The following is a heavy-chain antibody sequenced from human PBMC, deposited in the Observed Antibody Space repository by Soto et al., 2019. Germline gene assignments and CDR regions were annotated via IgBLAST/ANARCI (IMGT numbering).Heavy chain of an antibody. V-gene: IGHV3-30*19. J-gene: IGHJ4*02. Sequence: GGSLRLSCKASGFTFSSYGMHWVRQAPGKGLEWVAGVIYDGTNKYYADSVKGRFTISRDNSKQTLYLQMSSLRPDDTAIYYCAKRKGQNYDFWSGYYFDSWGQGTRVTVSS. CDR2: VIYDGTNK. CDR3: AKRKGQNYDFWSGYYFDS. CDR1: GFTFSSYG. D-gene: IGHD3-3*01.